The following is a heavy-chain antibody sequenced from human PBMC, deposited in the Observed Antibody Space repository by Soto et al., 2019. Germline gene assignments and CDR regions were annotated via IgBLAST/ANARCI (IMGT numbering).Heavy chain of an antibody. CDR3: VKGSDVARQELDY. CDR1: GFTFSNFG. D-gene: IGHD2-15*01. J-gene: IGHJ4*02. CDR2: ISADGSDK. Sequence: QVQLVESGGGVVQPGRSLRLSCAASGFTFSNFGMHWVRQAPGKGLEWVAAISADGSDKYFSGSVKGRFTISRDNSKNTLFLQMNSLRVKDTAVYYCVKGSDVARQELDYWGQGTLVTVSS. V-gene: IGHV3-30*18.